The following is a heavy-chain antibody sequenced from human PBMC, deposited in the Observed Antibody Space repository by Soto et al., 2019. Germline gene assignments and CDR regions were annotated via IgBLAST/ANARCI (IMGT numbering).Heavy chain of an antibody. Sequence: QVQLVQSGAEEKKPGASVKVSCKASGYTFTSYAMHWVRQAPGQRLEWMGWINAGNGNTKYSQKFQGRVTITRDTSASTAYMERSSLRSEDTAVYYCARGIGYYSFIDYWGQGTLVTVSS. CDR1: GYTFTSYA. V-gene: IGHV1-3*05. CDR2: INAGNGNT. D-gene: IGHD3-22*01. J-gene: IGHJ4*02. CDR3: ARGIGYYSFIDY.